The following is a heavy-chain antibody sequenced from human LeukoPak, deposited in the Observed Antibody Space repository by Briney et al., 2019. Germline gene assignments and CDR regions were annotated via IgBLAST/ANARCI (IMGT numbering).Heavy chain of an antibody. V-gene: IGHV4-30-2*01. Sequence: SQTLSLTCAVSGGSISSGVYSWSWIRQPPGKGLEWIGYIYHSGSTYYNPSLKSRVTISVDTSKNQFSMKLSSVTAADTAVYYCARSRPIAAAVPFWYYYYGMDVWGQGTTVTVSS. CDR2: IYHSGST. D-gene: IGHD6-13*01. CDR3: ARSRPIAAAVPFWYYYYGMDV. CDR1: GGSISSGVYS. J-gene: IGHJ6*02.